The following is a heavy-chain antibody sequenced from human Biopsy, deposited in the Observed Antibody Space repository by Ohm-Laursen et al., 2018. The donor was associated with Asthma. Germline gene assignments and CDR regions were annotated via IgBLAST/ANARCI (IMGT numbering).Heavy chain of an antibody. CDR2: FDIEDGEA. CDR1: GDTLTERS. V-gene: IGHV1-24*01. CDR3: ARASYDILTGYYNYFDY. D-gene: IGHD3-9*01. Sequence: GASVTVSCKVSGDTLTERSIHWVRQAPGKGLEWMGGFDIEDGEASYAQKFKGRVTLTEDPSTDTAYMELSSLRSEDTAVYYCARASYDILTGYYNYFDYWGQGTLVTVSS. J-gene: IGHJ4*02.